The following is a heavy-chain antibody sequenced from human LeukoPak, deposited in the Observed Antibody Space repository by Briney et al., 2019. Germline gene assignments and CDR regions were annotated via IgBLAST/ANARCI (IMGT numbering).Heavy chain of an antibody. Sequence: ASVKVSCKASGYTFTGYYMHWVRQAPGQGLEWMGWINPNSGGTNYAQKFQGRVTMTRDTSTSTVYMELSSLRSEDTAVYYCARDLRPPVMATFADDAFDIWGQGTMVTVSS. J-gene: IGHJ3*02. CDR2: INPNSGGT. V-gene: IGHV1-2*02. CDR3: ARDLRPPVMATFADDAFDI. CDR1: GYTFTGYY. D-gene: IGHD5-24*01.